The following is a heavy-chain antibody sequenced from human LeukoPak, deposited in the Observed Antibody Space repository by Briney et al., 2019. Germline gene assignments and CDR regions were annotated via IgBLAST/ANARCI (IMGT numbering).Heavy chain of an antibody. CDR2: VSYSGST. J-gene: IGHJ5*02. CDR1: GGSISNYY. CDR3: ARDKTGNNWFDP. D-gene: IGHD1-1*01. V-gene: IGHV4-59*13. Sequence: KPSETLSLTCSVSGGSISNYYWSGIRQPPGKGLEWIGYVSYSGSTNYNPSLNSRVTISVDTSKSQFSLKLSSVTAADTAVYYCARDKTGNNWFDPWGQGTLVTVSS.